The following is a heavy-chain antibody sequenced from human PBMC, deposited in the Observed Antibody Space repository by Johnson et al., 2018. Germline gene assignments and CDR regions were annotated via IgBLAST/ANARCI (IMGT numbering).Heavy chain of an antibody. CDR2: ISGRGGST. D-gene: IGHD3-10*01. V-gene: IGHV3-23*04. CDR3: AKQGIGAFDV. CDR1: GFTFSSYV. Sequence: VQLVESGGGLVQPGGSLRLSCAASGFTFSSYVMTWVRQAPGKGLEWVSTISGRGGSTYYADSVKGRFTVSRDNSKNTLYLQMNSLRAEDTAVYYCAKQGIGAFDVWGQGTMVTVSS. J-gene: IGHJ3*01.